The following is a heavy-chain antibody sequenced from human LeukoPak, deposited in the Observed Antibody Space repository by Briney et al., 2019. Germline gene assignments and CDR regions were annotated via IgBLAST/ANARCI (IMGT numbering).Heavy chain of an antibody. CDR2: IYPGDSDT. V-gene: IGHV5-51*01. D-gene: IGHD3-3*01. Sequence: GESLKISCKGSGYSFTSYWIGWVRQMPGKGLEWMGIIYPGDSDTRYSPSFQGQVTISADKSISTAYLQWSSLKASDTAMYYCARQYYDFWSGYTQRNWFDPWGQGTLVTVSS. CDR1: GYSFTSYW. CDR3: ARQYYDFWSGYTQRNWFDP. J-gene: IGHJ5*02.